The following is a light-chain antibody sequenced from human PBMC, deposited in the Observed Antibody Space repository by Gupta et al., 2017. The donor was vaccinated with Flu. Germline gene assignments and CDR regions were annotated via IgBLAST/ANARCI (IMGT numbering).Light chain of an antibody. V-gene: IGKV1-9*01. CDR1: QGISSH. J-gene: IGKJ5*01. Sequence: DIQLTQSPSFLSASVRDRVTITCRASQGISSHLAWYQQKPGKAPKLLIYAASTLQTGVPSRFSGSGSGTEFTLTISSLQPEDFATYYCQQVNSFPLTFGQGTRLDIK. CDR2: AAS. CDR3: QQVNSFPLT.